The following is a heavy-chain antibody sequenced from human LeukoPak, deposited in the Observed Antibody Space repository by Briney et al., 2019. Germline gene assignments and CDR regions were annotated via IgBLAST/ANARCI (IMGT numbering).Heavy chain of an antibody. D-gene: IGHD2-2*01. V-gene: IGHV3-23*01. CDR1: GFTFSSYA. J-gene: IGHJ4*02. CDR2: ISGSGGST. CDR3: AKASFLGYCSSTSCPFDY. Sequence: GGSLRLSCAASGFTFSSYAMSWVRQAPGKGLEWVSGISGSGGSTYYADSVKGRFTISRDNSKNTLYLQMNSLRAEDTAVYYCAKASFLGYCSSTSCPFDYWGQGTLVTVSS.